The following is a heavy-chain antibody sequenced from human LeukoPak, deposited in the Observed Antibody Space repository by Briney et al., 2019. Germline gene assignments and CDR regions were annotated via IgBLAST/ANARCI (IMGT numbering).Heavy chain of an antibody. CDR1: GFTFSSYT. J-gene: IGHJ4*02. D-gene: IGHD3-9*01. Sequence: GGSLRPSCEASGFTFSSYTMSWVRQAPGKGPERVSGITGSGTGTYYADSVKDRFTIPRDNSKSTLSLQMNSVRAEDTAVYYCARGGTLRYFDSWGQGTLVTVSS. CDR2: ITGSGTGT. V-gene: IGHV3-23*01. CDR3: ARGGTLRYFDS.